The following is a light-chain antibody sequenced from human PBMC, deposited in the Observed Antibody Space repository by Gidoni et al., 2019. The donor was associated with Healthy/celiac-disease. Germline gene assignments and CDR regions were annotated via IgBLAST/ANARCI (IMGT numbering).Light chain of an antibody. J-gene: IGKJ2*01. CDR3: QQYGSSPQT. CDR2: AAS. V-gene: IGKV3-20*01. Sequence: EVVLTQSPGTLSLSPGEKATLSCSASHSVSSSYLAWYQQKPGQAPRLLIYAASSRATGIPDRFSGSGSGTDFTLTISRLQPEDFAVYYCQQYGSSPQTFXQXTKLEIK. CDR1: HSVSSSY.